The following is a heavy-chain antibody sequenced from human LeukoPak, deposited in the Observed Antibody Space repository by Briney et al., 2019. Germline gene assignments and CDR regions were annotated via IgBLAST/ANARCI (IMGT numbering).Heavy chain of an antibody. D-gene: IGHD3-22*01. CDR2: ISSTNVI. Sequence: PGGSLRLSCAASGFTFSDYYMSWIRQAPGKGLEWVSYISSTNVIWYTDSVKGRFTISRYDAKNSLYLQMNSLRAEDTAVYYCILSSGFMYYFDYWGQGTRVTVSS. CDR3: ILSSGFMYYFDY. CDR1: GFTFSDYY. J-gene: IGHJ4*02. V-gene: IGHV3-11*01.